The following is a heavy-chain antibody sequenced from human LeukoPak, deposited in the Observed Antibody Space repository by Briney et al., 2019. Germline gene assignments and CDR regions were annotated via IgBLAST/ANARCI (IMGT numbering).Heavy chain of an antibody. Sequence: GGSLRLSCAASGFTFSSYSMNWVRQAPGKGLEWVSYISSSSSTIYYADSVKGRFTISRDNAKNSLYLQMNSPRAEDTAVYYCAKVGRDGYNYDYYYYYMDVWGKGTTVTVSS. CDR2: ISSSSSTI. J-gene: IGHJ6*03. D-gene: IGHD5-24*01. V-gene: IGHV3-48*04. CDR1: GFTFSSYS. CDR3: AKVGRDGYNYDYYYYYMDV.